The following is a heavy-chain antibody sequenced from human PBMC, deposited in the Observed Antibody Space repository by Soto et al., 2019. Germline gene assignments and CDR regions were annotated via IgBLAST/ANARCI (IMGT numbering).Heavy chain of an antibody. J-gene: IGHJ4*02. V-gene: IGHV3-30*18. Sequence: GGSLRLSCAASGFSFSSYGMHWVRQAPGKGLEWVAVISYDGSNKYYADSVKGRFTISRDNSKNTLYPQMNSLRAEDTAVYYCAKDYYDSSGYWYWRQGTLVTVSS. CDR1: GFSFSSYG. CDR3: AKDYYDSSGYWY. CDR2: ISYDGSNK. D-gene: IGHD3-22*01.